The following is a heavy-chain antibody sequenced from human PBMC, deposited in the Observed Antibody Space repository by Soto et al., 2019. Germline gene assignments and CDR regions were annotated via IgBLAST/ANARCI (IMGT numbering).Heavy chain of an antibody. CDR2: IHYSGST. V-gene: IGHV4-61*01. Sequence: SETLSLTCTVSGGSVSSTSYYWTWIRQPPGKGLEWIGYIHYSGSTNYNPSLQSRVTISVDTSKNHFSLELTSVTAADTAVYYCARAWKHLYLDYWGQGALVTVSS. J-gene: IGHJ4*02. CDR1: GGSVSSTSYY. CDR3: ARAWKHLYLDY. D-gene: IGHD1-1*01.